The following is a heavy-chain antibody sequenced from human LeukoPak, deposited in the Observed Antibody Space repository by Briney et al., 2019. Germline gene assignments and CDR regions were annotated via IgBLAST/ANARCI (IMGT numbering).Heavy chain of an antibody. J-gene: IGHJ4*02. Sequence: GGSLRLSCAASGFTFSSYGMHWVRQAPGKGLEWVAVISYDGSNKYYADSVKGRFTISRDNSKNTLYLQMNSLRAEDTAVYYCAKDLDYGDYFDYWGQETLVTVSS. CDR2: ISYDGSNK. D-gene: IGHD4-17*01. CDR1: GFTFSSYG. V-gene: IGHV3-30*18. CDR3: AKDLDYGDYFDY.